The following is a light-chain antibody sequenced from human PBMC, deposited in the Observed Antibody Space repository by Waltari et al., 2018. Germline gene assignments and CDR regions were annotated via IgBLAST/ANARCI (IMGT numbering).Light chain of an antibody. Sequence: EIVLTQSPGTLPLSRGERGTLSCRASQSVRRFLAWYQQKPGQAPRLLIYGASTRATGIPDRFSGSGSGTDFSLTISRLEPEDFAVYYCQKYDRLPATFGQGTKVEIK. CDR1: QSVRRF. CDR3: QKYDRLPAT. CDR2: GAS. J-gene: IGKJ1*01. V-gene: IGKV3-20*01.